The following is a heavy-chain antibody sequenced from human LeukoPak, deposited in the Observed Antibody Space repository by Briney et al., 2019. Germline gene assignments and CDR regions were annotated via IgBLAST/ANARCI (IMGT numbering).Heavy chain of an antibody. Sequence: GGSLRLSCAASGFTFSSYGMHWVRQAPGKGLEWVAFIRYDGSNKYYADSVKGRFTISRDNSKNTLYLQMNSLRAEDTAVYYCARANGGSGSYYDYYYGMDVWGQGTTVTVSS. J-gene: IGHJ6*02. CDR2: IRYDGSNK. D-gene: IGHD3-10*01. CDR3: ARANGGSGSYYDYYYGMDV. V-gene: IGHV3-30*02. CDR1: GFTFSSYG.